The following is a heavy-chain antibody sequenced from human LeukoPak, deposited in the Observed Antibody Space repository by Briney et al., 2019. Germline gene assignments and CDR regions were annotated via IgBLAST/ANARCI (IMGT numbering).Heavy chain of an antibody. D-gene: IGHD3-22*01. Sequence: PSETLSLTCTVSGFTISGHYWSWIRQPPGKGLEWIGYLYDSGGTNYNPSLKSRVTISVDTSKNQFSLKLSSVTAADTAVYYCASGHYSDTSGDYWGQGTLVTVSS. V-gene: IGHV4-59*11. CDR2: LYDSGGT. J-gene: IGHJ4*02. CDR1: GFTISGHY. CDR3: ASGHYSDTSGDY.